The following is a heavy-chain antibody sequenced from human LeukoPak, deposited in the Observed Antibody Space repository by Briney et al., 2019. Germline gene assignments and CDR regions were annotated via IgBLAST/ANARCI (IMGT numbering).Heavy chain of an antibody. V-gene: IGHV1-2*02. D-gene: IGHD3-10*01. J-gene: IGHJ4*02. CDR1: GYTFTAYH. CDR2: INPNSGVT. Sequence: ASVKVSCKASGYTFTAYHMHWLRQAPGQGLEVMGWINPNSGVTNYAQKFQGRVAMTRDSSISTAYMQLSRLRSDDAAVYYRAREMMVRGVAFDYWGQGTLVTVSS. CDR3: AREMMVRGVAFDY.